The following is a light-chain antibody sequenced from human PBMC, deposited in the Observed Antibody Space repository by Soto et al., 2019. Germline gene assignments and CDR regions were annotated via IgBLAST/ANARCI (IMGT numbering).Light chain of an antibody. CDR2: KAS. CDR1: QTISSW. Sequence: DIQMTQSPSTLSGSVGDRVTITCRASQTISSWLVWYQQKPGKAPKLLIYKASTLKSGVPSRCSGSGSGTELTLTISSLQPDDFATYYRQHYNSYSEALGQGTKVE. J-gene: IGKJ1*01. V-gene: IGKV1-5*03. CDR3: QHYNSYSEA.